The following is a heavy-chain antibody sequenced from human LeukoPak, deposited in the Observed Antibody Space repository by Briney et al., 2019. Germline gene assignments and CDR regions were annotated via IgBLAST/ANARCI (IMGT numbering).Heavy chain of an antibody. Sequence: SETLSLTCTVSGGSISSYYWSWIRQPAGKGLEWIGRIYTSGSTSYNPSLKSRVTISIDTSKNQFSLKLNSVTAADTAVYYCARDRGYSHAFDYWGQGTLVTVSS. V-gene: IGHV4-4*07. CDR1: GGSISSYY. J-gene: IGHJ4*02. D-gene: IGHD5-18*01. CDR3: ARDRGYSHAFDY. CDR2: IYTSGST.